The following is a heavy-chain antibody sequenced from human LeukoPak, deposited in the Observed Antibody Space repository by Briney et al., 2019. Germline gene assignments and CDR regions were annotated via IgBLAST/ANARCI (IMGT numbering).Heavy chain of an antibody. CDR2: ISGSGGST. CDR1: GFTFSSYA. Sequence: GGSLRLSCAASGFTFSSYAMSWVRQAPGKGLEWVSAISGSGGSTCYADSVKGRFTISRDNSKNTLYLQMNSLRAEDTAVYYCAKVLADYYYDSSGYYQYWGQGTLVTVSS. CDR3: AKVLADYYYDSSGYYQY. V-gene: IGHV3-23*01. D-gene: IGHD3-22*01. J-gene: IGHJ4*02.